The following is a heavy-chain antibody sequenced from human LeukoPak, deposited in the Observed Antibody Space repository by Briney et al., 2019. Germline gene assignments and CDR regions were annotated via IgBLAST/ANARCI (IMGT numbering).Heavy chain of an antibody. CDR3: ARGDILTGYYGLFDY. CDR2: IYSGGSP. Sequence: HAGGSLRLSCAASGFTVSSNYMSWVRQAPGKGLEWVSVIYSGGSPYYADSVKGRFTISRDNSKNTLYLQMNSLRAEDTAVYYCARGDILTGYYGLFDYWGQGTLVTVSS. CDR1: GFTVSSNY. D-gene: IGHD3-9*01. J-gene: IGHJ4*02. V-gene: IGHV3-53*01.